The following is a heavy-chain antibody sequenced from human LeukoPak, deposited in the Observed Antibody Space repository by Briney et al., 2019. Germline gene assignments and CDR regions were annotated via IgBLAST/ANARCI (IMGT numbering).Heavy chain of an antibody. CDR3: ARGVTGKEFDY. CDR1: GGSFSGYY. V-gene: IGHV4-34*01. Sequence: SKTLSLTCAVYGGSFSGYYWSWIRQPPGKGLEWIGEINHSGSTNYNPSLKSRVTISVDTSKNQFSLKLSSVTAADTAVYYCARGVTGKEFDYWGQGTLVTVSS. D-gene: IGHD5-18*01. J-gene: IGHJ4*02. CDR2: INHSGST.